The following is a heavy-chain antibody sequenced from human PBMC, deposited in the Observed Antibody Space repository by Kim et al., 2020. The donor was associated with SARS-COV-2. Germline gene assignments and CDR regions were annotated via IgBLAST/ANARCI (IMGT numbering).Heavy chain of an antibody. CDR2: IWYDGSNK. J-gene: IGHJ5*02. D-gene: IGHD1-26*01. V-gene: IGHV3-33*01. CDR1: GFTFSSYG. CDR3: AREGSGSYKGAVSDP. Sequence: GGSLRLSCAASGFTFSSYGMHWVRQAPGKGLEWVAVIWYDGSNKYYADSVKGRFTISRDNSKNTLYLQMNSLRAEDTAVYYCAREGSGSYKGAVSDPWGQGTLVTVSS.